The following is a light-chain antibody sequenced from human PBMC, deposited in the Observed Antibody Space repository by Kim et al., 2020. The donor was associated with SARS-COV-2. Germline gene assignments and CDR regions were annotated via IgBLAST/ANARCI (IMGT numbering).Light chain of an antibody. J-gene: IGKJ1*01. CDR2: AAS. CDR3: QSYNSAPWT. CDR1: QDISHY. Sequence: DRGTITGRASQDISHYLAWFQQKPAEAPKLLIYAASALHSEVPSRFSGSGSGTDFTLTISSLQPEDVATFYCQSYNSAPWTFGQGTKVDIK. V-gene: IGKV1-27*01.